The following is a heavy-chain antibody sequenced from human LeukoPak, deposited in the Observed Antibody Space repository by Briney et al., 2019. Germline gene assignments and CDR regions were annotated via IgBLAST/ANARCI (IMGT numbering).Heavy chain of an antibody. CDR2: FDPEDGET. V-gene: IGHV1-24*01. CDR3: ATALPGYSSGWYAGDY. CDR1: GYTLTELS. Sequence: ASVKVSCKVSGYTLTELSMHWVRQAPGKGLEWMGGFDPEDGETIYAQKFQGRVTMTEDTSTDTACMELSSLRSEDTAVYYCATALPGYSSGWYAGDYWGQGTLVTVSS. D-gene: IGHD6-19*01. J-gene: IGHJ4*02.